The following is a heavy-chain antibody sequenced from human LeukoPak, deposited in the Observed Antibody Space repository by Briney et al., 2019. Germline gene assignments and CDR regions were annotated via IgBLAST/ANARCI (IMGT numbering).Heavy chain of an antibody. CDR2: ISWNSGSI. J-gene: IGHJ4*02. D-gene: IGHD4-17*01. V-gene: IGHV3-9*01. CDR1: GFTFDDYA. CDR3: AKGRDYGDYGVNSAFDY. Sequence: GGSLRLSCAASGFTFDDYAMHWVWQAPGKGLEWVSGISWNSGSIGYADSVKGRFTISRDNAKNSLYLQMNSLRAEDTALYYCAKGRDYGDYGVNSAFDYWGQGTLVTVSS.